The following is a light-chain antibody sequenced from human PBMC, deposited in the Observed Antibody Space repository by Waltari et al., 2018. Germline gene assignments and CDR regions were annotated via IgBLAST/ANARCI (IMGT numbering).Light chain of an antibody. V-gene: IGLV3-19*01. J-gene: IGLJ2*01. CDR1: ILRTFY. CDR3: SSRDISGDVV. CDR2: GKN. Sequence: SSELTQDPAVSVALGQTVRITCHGDILRTFYATWCRQKPGRAPELVIYGKNNRPSGIPDRFSASSSGTTTSLTITGAQAEDEADYYCSSRDISGDVVFGGGTELTVL.